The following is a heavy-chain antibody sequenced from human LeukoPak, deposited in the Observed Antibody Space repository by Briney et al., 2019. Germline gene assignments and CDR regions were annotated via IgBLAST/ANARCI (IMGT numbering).Heavy chain of an antibody. Sequence: GGSLRLSCAASGFTFSNYAMHWVRQAPGKGLEWVAIISYDGNDKYYTDSVKGRFTISRDKSKNTLYLQMNSLRAEDTAVYYCARDFSMGDIAVAGNFDYWGQGTLVTVSS. D-gene: IGHD6-19*01. CDR1: GFTFSNYA. CDR2: ISYDGNDK. V-gene: IGHV3-30-3*01. CDR3: ARDFSMGDIAVAGNFDY. J-gene: IGHJ4*02.